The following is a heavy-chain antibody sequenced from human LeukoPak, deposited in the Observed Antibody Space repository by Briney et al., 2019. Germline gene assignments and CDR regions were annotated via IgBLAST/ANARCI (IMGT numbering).Heavy chain of an antibody. Sequence: ASVKVSCKASGYTFTSYYMHWVRQAPGQGLEWMGIINPSGGSTSYAQKFQGRVTMTRDMSTSTVYMELSSLRSEDTAVYYCARGGGYYDSSGCYEDAFDIWGQGTMVTVSS. J-gene: IGHJ3*02. CDR1: GYTFTSYY. CDR3: ARGGGYYDSSGCYEDAFDI. D-gene: IGHD3-22*01. CDR2: INPSGGST. V-gene: IGHV1-46*01.